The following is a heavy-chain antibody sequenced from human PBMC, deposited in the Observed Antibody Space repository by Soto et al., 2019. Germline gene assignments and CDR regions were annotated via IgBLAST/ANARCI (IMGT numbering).Heavy chain of an antibody. D-gene: IGHD3-3*01. CDR2: ILPVSAPP. CDR1: GGTLNNYA. J-gene: IGHJ4*02. CDR3: ATDSNYDGSNSF. Sequence: SVKVSCKASGGTLNNYAINWVRQAPGQGLEWMGGILPVSAPPDYAQKFQGRVSITADHSTSTVYMELSRLKSDDTAVYFCATDSNYDGSNSFWGQGTLVTVSS. V-gene: IGHV1-69*13.